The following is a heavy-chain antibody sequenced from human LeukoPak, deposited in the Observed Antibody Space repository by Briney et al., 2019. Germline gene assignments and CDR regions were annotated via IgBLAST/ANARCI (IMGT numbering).Heavy chain of an antibody. CDR2: ISGSGCST. V-gene: IGHV3-23*01. J-gene: IGHJ4*02. D-gene: IGHD4-23*01. Sequence: PGGSLRLSCASSGFTFSSYAMSWVRQAPGKGLDGVSAISGSGCSTYYADSVRGGLTISRDNSKNTLYLQMNSLRAEDRAVYYCAKGNYGGSTDYWGQGTLVTVS. CDR3: AKGNYGGSTDY. CDR1: GFTFSSYA.